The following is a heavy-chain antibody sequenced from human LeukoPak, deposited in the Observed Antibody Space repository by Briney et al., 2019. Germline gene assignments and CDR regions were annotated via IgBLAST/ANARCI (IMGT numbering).Heavy chain of an antibody. Sequence: RESLRISCKGSGYSFTSYWISWVRQMPGKGLEWMGRIDPSDSYTNYSPSFQGHVTISAHKSISTAYLQWSSLKASDTAMYYCAKSPIAVVPAAMGGDDYWGQGTLVTVSS. J-gene: IGHJ4*02. CDR2: IDPSDSYT. CDR3: AKSPIAVVPAAMGGDDY. D-gene: IGHD2-2*01. CDR1: GYSFTSYW. V-gene: IGHV5-10-1*01.